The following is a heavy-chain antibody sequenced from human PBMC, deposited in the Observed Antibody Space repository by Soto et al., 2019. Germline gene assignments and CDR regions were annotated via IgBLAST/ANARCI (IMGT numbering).Heavy chain of an antibody. Sequence: SETLSLTCTVSGGSISSYYWSWIRQPPGKGLEWIGYIYYSGSTNYNPSLKSRVTISVDKSKNQSSLKLSSVTAADTAVYYCASKQYCSGGSCYSDWFDPWGQGTLVTVSS. D-gene: IGHD2-15*01. CDR1: GGSISSYY. CDR2: IYYSGST. V-gene: IGHV4-59*12. J-gene: IGHJ5*02. CDR3: ASKQYCSGGSCYSDWFDP.